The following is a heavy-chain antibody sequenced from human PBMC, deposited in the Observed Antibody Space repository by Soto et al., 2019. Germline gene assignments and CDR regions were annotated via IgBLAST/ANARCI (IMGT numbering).Heavy chain of an antibody. Sequence: QVPLVQSGAEVKKPGASVKVSCKTSGYTPTNYDIGWVRQAPGQGLEWRGWISAYNGNTNYAQKLQGRVTMTTDTATRTAYMELRSLRSDDTAGYYCARALYRSGTYYAFDNWGQGTLVTVSS. J-gene: IGHJ4*02. V-gene: IGHV1-18*01. CDR3: ARALYRSGTYYAFDN. CDR1: GYTPTNYD. D-gene: IGHD1-26*01. CDR2: ISAYNGNT.